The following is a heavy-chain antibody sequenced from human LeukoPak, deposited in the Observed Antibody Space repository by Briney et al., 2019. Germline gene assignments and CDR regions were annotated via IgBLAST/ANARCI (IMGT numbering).Heavy chain of an antibody. Sequence: GGSLRLSCVGSEFDFSNFNMIWVRLAPGKGPEYISHISNTASAAYYIDSVRGRFTISRDNARNSLYLQMDSLRAEDTAVYYCARERKYYYMDLWGKGTTVTVS. V-gene: IGHV3-48*01. D-gene: IGHD2/OR15-2a*01. CDR2: ISNTASAA. J-gene: IGHJ6*03. CDR3: ARERKYYYMDL. CDR1: EFDFSNFN.